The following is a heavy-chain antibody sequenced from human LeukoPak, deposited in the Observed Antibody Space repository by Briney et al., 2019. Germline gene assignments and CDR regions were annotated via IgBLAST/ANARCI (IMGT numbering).Heavy chain of an antibody. V-gene: IGHV3-21*01. D-gene: IGHD5-24*01. CDR2: ISSSSSYI. J-gene: IGHJ5*02. Sequence: GGSLRLSCAASGFTFSSYSMNWVRQAPGKGLEWVSSISSSSSYIYYADSVKGRFTISRDNAKNSLYLQMNSPRAEDTAVYYCARGGRDGYNNHWGQGTLVTVSS. CDR3: ARGGRDGYNNH. CDR1: GFTFSSYS.